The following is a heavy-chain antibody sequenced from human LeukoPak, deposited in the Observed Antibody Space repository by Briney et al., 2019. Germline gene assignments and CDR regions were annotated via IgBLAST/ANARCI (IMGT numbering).Heavy chain of an antibody. CDR1: GFTFSSYA. CDR2: ISGSGGST. Sequence: GGSLRLSCAASGFTFSSYAMSWVRQAPGKGLEWVSAISGSGGSTYYADSVKGRFTISRDNSKNTLYLQMNSLRAEETAVIYRAKDAYGDYGAGVWFDPWGQGTLVTVSS. CDR3: AKDAYGDYGAGVWFDP. V-gene: IGHV3-23*01. D-gene: IGHD4-17*01. J-gene: IGHJ5*02.